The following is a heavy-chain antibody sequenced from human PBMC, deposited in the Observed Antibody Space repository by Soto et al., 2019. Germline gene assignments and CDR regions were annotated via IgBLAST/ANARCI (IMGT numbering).Heavy chain of an antibody. V-gene: IGHV3-21*06. J-gene: IGHJ4*02. CDR2: ISSTTNYI. CDR3: ARESEDLTANFDY. CDR1: GFTFTRYS. Sequence: GGSLRLSCAASGFTFTRYSMNWVRQAPGKGPEWVSSISSTTNYIYYGDSMKGRFTISRDNAKNSLYLEMNSLRAEDTAVYYCARESEDLTANFDYWGQGTLVTVSS.